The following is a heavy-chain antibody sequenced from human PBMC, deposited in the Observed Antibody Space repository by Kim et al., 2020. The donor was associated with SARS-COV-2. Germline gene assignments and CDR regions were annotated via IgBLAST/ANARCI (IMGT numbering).Heavy chain of an antibody. Sequence: GGSLRHSCAASGFTVSSNYMSWVRQAPGKGLEWVSFIYSGGSTYYADSVKGRFTISRDNSKNTLYLQMNSLRAEDTAVYYCAREVNPEWGQGTLVTVSS. CDR1: GFTVSSNY. CDR3: AREVNPE. V-gene: IGHV3-66*01. CDR2: IYSGGST. J-gene: IGHJ4*02.